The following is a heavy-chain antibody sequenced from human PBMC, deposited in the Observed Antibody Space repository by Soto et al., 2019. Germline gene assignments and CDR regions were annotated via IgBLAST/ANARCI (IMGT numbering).Heavy chain of an antibody. J-gene: IGHJ4*02. CDR3: ARAAVEMATMGFDY. Sequence: SETLSLTCAVYGGSVNGYYWNWIRQPPGKGLEWIGEINHTGGTHYNPSLKSRVTISVDTSKNQFSLKLSSVTAADTAVYYCARAAVEMATMGFDYWGQGTVVTVSS. D-gene: IGHD5-12*01. CDR1: GGSVNGYY. CDR2: INHTGGT. V-gene: IGHV4-34*01.